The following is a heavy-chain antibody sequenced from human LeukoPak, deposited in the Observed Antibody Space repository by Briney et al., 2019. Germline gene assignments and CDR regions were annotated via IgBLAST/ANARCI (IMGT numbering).Heavy chain of an antibody. D-gene: IGHD3-22*01. J-gene: IGHJ4*02. CDR3: AKDHYYDSSGPNDY. Sequence: GGSLRLSCAASGFTFDDYDMSWVRQAPGKGLEWVAVISYDGSNKYYADSVKGRFTISRDNSKNTLYLQMNSLRAEDTAVYYCAKDHYYDSSGPNDYWGQGTLVTVSS. CDR1: GFTFDDYD. CDR2: ISYDGSNK. V-gene: IGHV3-30*18.